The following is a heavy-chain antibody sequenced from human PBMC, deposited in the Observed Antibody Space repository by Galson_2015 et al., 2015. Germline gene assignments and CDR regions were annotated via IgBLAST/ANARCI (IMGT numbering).Heavy chain of an antibody. J-gene: IGHJ6*03. V-gene: IGHV3-21*01. CDR1: GFTFSSYS. Sequence: SLRLSCAASGFTFSSYSMNWVRQAPGKGLEWVSSISSSSSYIYYADSVKGRFTISRDNAKNSLYLQMNSLRAEDTAVYYCARDVGYDPARNYYYYYMDVWGKGTTVTVSS. D-gene: IGHD5-12*01. CDR2: ISSSSSYI. CDR3: ARDVGYDPARNYYYYYMDV.